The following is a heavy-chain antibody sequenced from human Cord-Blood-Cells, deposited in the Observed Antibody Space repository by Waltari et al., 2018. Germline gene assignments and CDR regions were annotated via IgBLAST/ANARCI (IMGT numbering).Heavy chain of an antibody. J-gene: IGHJ2*01. CDR1: GYTFTGYD. V-gene: IGHV1-2*04. CDR3: ARDMPTGGGYFDL. D-gene: IGHD7-27*01. Sequence: QVQLVQSGAEVKKPGASVKVSCKASGYTFTGYDMHWVRQAPGQGLEWMGWINPNSGGTNYAQKFQGWVTMTRDTSISTAYMELSRLRSDDTAVYYCARDMPTGGGYFDLWGRGTLVTVSS. CDR2: INPNSGGT.